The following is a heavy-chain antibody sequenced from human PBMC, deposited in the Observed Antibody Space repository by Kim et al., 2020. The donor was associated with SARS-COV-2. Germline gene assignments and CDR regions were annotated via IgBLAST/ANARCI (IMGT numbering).Heavy chain of an antibody. J-gene: IGHJ4*02. CDR3: AREGSAAGTFDY. Sequence: YYADSVKGRFTISRDNAKNSLYLQMNSLGAEDTAVYYCAREGSAAGTFDYWGQGTLVTVSS. D-gene: IGHD6-13*01. V-gene: IGHV3-21*01.